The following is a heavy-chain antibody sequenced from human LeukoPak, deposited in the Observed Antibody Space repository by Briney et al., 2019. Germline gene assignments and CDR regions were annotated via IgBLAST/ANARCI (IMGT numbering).Heavy chain of an antibody. CDR2: ISSTSIYT. Sequence: GGSLRLSCAASGLTFSDYYMSWIREATGKGLEWISFISSTSIYTEYADSVKGRFTISRDNANDSLYLQMNSLRAEDTAVYYCATLLRSQLVSVADYWGQGTLVTVSS. D-gene: IGHD6-13*01. V-gene: IGHV3-11*03. CDR3: ATLLRSQLVSVADY. J-gene: IGHJ4*02. CDR1: GLTFSDYY.